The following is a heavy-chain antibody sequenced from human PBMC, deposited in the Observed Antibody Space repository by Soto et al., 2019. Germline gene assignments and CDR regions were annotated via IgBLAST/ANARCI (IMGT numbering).Heavy chain of an antibody. CDR3: ARRDSSSWFLDY. CDR1: GGSISNYY. CDR2: IYYSGST. D-gene: IGHD6-13*01. J-gene: IGHJ4*02. V-gene: IGHV4-59*08. Sequence: QVQLQESGPGLVKPSETLSLTCTVSGGSISNYYWSWIRQPPGKGLEWIGYIYYSGSTRYNPSLKSRVTISVDTPKTQFSLKLNSVTAADTAMYYCARRDSSSWFLDYWGQGTLVTVS.